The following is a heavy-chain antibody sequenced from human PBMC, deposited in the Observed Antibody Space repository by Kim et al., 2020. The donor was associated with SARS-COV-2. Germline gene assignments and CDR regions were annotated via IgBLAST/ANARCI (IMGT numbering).Heavy chain of an antibody. Sequence: ASVKVSCKASGYTFTSYDINWVRQATGQGLEWMGWMNPNSGDTGYAQKFQGRVTMTRNTSISTAYMELSSLGSEDTAVYYCARGIFGNTISSAAQRYYYYGMDVWGQGTTVTVSS. D-gene: IGHD6-13*01. CDR1: GYTFTSYD. J-gene: IGHJ6*02. CDR3: ARGIFGNTISSAAQRYYYYGMDV. V-gene: IGHV1-8*01. CDR2: MNPNSGDT.